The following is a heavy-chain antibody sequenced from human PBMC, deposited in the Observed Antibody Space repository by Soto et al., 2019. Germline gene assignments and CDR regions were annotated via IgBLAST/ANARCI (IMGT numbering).Heavy chain of an antibody. CDR2: ISYDGSNK. CDR1: GFTFSSYA. J-gene: IGHJ6*02. CDR3: ARDKGGAAALSQYYYYGMDV. V-gene: IGHV3-30-3*01. Sequence: GGSLRLSCAASGFTFSSYAMHWVRQAPGKGLEWVAVISYDGSNKYYADSVKGRFTISRDNSKNTLYLQMNSLRAEDTAVYYCARDKGGAAALSQYYYYGMDVWGQGTTVTVSS. D-gene: IGHD6-13*01.